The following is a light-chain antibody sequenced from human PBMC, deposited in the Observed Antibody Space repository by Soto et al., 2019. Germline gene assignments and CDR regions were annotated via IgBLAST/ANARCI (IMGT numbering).Light chain of an antibody. CDR1: QSVTTN. V-gene: IGKV3-15*01. CDR3: QQYDRWPFT. Sequence: EVVMTQSPATLSVSPGERVTFSCRASQSVTTNLAWYQHKPGQSPRLLISDASTGASGIPPRFSGSESGTEFTRTIHRLQSADFAVYYCQQYDRWPFTFGGGTKVEIK. J-gene: IGKJ4*01. CDR2: DAS.